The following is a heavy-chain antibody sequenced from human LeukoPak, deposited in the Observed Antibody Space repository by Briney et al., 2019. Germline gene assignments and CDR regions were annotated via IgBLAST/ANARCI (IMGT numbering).Heavy chain of an antibody. CDR3: ARRGPGGLPIQLDFDY. V-gene: IGHV7-4-1*02. D-gene: IGHD1-1*01. CDR2: INTNTGNP. CDR1: GYTFTSYA. Sequence: GASVKVSCKAPGYTFTSYAMNWVRQAPGQGLEWMGWINTNTGNPTYAQGFTGRFVFSLDTSVSTAYLQISSLKAEDTAVYYCARRGPGGLPIQLDFDYWGQGTLVTVSS. J-gene: IGHJ4*02.